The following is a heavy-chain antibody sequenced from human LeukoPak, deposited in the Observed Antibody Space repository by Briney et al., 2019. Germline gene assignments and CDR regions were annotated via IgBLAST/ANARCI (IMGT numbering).Heavy chain of an antibody. D-gene: IGHD3-9*01. CDR2: IYYSGST. J-gene: IGHJ4*02. CDR1: GGSISSYY. V-gene: IGHV4-59*01. CDR3: ASWHYDILTGHYMGDY. Sequence: SETLSLTCTVSGGSISSYYWSWIRQPPGRGLEWIGYIYYSGSTNYNPSLKSRVTISVDTSKNQFSLKLSSVTAADTAVYYCASWHYDILTGHYMGDYWGQGTLVTVSS.